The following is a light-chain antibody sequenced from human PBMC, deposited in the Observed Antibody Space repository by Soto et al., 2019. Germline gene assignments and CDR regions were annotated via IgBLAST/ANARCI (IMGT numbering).Light chain of an antibody. J-gene: IGKJ5*01. CDR3: QQYNNWPPIT. Sequence: EIVMTQSRATLSVSPGESATLSCRASQSVSSNLAWYQQQPGQAPRLLIYGASTRATGIPARLSGSGSGTEFTLTISSLQSEDFAVYYCQQYNNWPPITFGQGTRLQIK. V-gene: IGKV3-15*01. CDR2: GAS. CDR1: QSVSSN.